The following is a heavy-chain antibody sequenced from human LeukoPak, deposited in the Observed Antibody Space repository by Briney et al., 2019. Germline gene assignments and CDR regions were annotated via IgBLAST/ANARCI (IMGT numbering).Heavy chain of an antibody. CDR2: ISSRSSTI. CDR3: TRETAFDF. V-gene: IGHV3-48*04. Sequence: PGGSLRLSCVGSGFIFNDYSMNWVRQAPGKGPEWVSYISSRSSTIYYADSVKGRFTISRDNAKNSLYLQMNSLRAEDSAGYYCTRETAFDFWGQGTVVTVSS. J-gene: IGHJ3*01. CDR1: GFIFNDYS.